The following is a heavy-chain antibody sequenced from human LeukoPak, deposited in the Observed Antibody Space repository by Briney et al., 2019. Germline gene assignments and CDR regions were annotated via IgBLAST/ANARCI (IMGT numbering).Heavy chain of an antibody. CDR2: IYHTGTT. D-gene: IGHD5/OR15-5a*01. CDR3: ARRVSGVSWYFDL. V-gene: IGHV4-39*01. Sequence: SETLSLTCTVSGVSSISIEYYWDWIRQPPGKGPGWIGAIYHTGTTYYNPSLKSRATISVDTSKNQFSLKLSSVAATDTAVFYCARRVSGVSWYFDLWGRGTLVTVSS. J-gene: IGHJ2*01. CDR1: GVSSISIEYY.